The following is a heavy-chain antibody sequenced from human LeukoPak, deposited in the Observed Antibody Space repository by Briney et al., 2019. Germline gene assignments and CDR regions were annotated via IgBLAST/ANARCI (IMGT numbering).Heavy chain of an antibody. D-gene: IGHD1-26*01. Sequence: SETLSLTCTVSGGSISSYYWSWIRQPPGKGLGWIGYIYYSGSTNYNPSLKSRVTISVDTSKNQFSLKPSSVTAADTAVYYCAAQGGATTLFDYWGQGTLVTVSS. CDR2: IYYSGST. V-gene: IGHV4-59*08. J-gene: IGHJ4*02. CDR1: GGSISSYY. CDR3: AAQGGATTLFDY.